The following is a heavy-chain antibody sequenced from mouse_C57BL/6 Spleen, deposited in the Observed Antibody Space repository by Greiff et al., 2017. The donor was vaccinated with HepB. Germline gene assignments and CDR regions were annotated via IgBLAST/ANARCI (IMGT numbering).Heavy chain of an antibody. D-gene: IGHD2-3*01. CDR3: AKIYDGYYDYAMDY. V-gene: IGHV1-7*01. CDR1: GYTFTSYW. J-gene: IGHJ4*01. Sequence: QVHVKQSGAELAKPGASVKLSCKASGYTFTSYWMHWVKQRPGQGLEWIGYINPSSGYTKYNQKFKDKSSLTADKSSSTAYMQLSSLTYEDSAVYYCAKIYDGYYDYAMDYWGQGTSVTVSS. CDR2: INPSSGYT.